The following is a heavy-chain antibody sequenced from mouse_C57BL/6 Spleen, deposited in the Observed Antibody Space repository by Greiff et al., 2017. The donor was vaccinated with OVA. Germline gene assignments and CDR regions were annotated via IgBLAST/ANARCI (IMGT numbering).Heavy chain of an antibody. V-gene: IGHV14-4*01. D-gene: IGHD2-3*01. CDR2: IDPENGDT. CDR3: TLMVDYFDY. J-gene: IGHJ2*01. Sequence: VQLKQSGAELVRPGASVKLSCTASGFNIKDDYMHWVKQRPEQGLEWIGWIDPENGDTEYASKFQGKATITADTSSNTAYLQLSSLTSEDTAVYYCTLMVDYFDYWGQGTTLTVSS. CDR1: GFNIKDDY.